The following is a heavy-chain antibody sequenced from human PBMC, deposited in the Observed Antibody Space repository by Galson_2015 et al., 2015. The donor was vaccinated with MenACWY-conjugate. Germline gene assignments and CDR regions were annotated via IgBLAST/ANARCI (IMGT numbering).Heavy chain of an antibody. CDR2: IGNSGSPI. CDR3: ARGTYRSGSSI. CDR1: GFTLMSYN. Sequence: SLRLSCAASGFTLMSYNMSWVRQAPGKGLEWISFIGNSGSPIYYADSVKGRFTISRDNAKNSLFLHMNSLRAEDTAVYYCARGTYRSGSSIWGQGTLVTVSS. J-gene: IGHJ4*02. D-gene: IGHD6-19*01. V-gene: IGHV3-48*04.